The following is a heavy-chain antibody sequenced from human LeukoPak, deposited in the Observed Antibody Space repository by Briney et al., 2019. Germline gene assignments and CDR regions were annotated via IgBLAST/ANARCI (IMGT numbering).Heavy chain of an antibody. CDR3: ARNYDILTGAYAFEI. Sequence: PSETLSLTCTVSGGSISSYYWSWIRQPPGKGLEWIGYIYYSGSTNYNPSLKSRVTISVDTSKNQFSLKLSSVTAADTAVYYCARNYDILTGAYAFEIWGQGTMVTVSS. D-gene: IGHD3-9*01. CDR2: IYYSGST. J-gene: IGHJ3*02. V-gene: IGHV4-59*01. CDR1: GGSISSYY.